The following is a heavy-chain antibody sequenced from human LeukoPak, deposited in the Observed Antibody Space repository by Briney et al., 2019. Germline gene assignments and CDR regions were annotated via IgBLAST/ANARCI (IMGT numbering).Heavy chain of an antibody. Sequence: SETLSLTCTVSGDSISTHRYYWGWIRQPPRKGLEGIGSFYYSGSTYYHPSLKNRVAISMDTSKNQFFLRLSSVTAADTAVYFCARFNGVGSRFDPWGQGTLVTVSS. V-gene: IGHV4-39*01. CDR1: GDSISTHRYY. J-gene: IGHJ5*02. CDR3: ARFNGVGSRFDP. CDR2: FYYSGST. D-gene: IGHD2-8*01.